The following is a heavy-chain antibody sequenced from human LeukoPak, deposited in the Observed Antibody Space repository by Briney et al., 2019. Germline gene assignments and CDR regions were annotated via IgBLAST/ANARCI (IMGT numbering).Heavy chain of an antibody. V-gene: IGHV4-30-4*01. Sequence: PSETLSLTCTVSGGSLSSGDYYWSWIRQPPGKGLEWIGYIYYSGSTYYNPSLKSRVTISVDTSKNQFSLKLSSVTAADTAVYYCARDPMIADYGMDVWGQGTTVTVSS. J-gene: IGHJ6*02. D-gene: IGHD3-22*01. CDR2: IYYSGST. CDR3: ARDPMIADYGMDV. CDR1: GGSLSSGDYY.